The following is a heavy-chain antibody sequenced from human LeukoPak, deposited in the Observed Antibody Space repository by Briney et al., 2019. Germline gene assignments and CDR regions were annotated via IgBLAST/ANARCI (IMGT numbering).Heavy chain of an antibody. J-gene: IGHJ4*02. CDR2: FDPEDGET. CDR1: GYTLTELS. CDR3: ATSGDDSSGYYYPLDY. D-gene: IGHD3-22*01. Sequence: ASVKVSCKVSGYTLTELSMHWVRQAPGKGLEWRGGFDPEDGETIYAQKFQGRVTMTEDTSTDTAYMELSSLRSEDTAVYYCATSGDDSSGYYYPLDYWGQGTLVTVSS. V-gene: IGHV1-24*01.